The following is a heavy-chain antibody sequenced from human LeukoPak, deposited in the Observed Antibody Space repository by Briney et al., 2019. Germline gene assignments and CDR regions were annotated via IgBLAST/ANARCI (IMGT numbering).Heavy chain of an antibody. CDR2: MNPNSGNT. V-gene: IGHV1-8*01. CDR3: ARDLPTYYYDSSGYYDAFDI. D-gene: IGHD3-22*01. J-gene: IGHJ3*02. Sequence: ASVKVSCKASGYTFTSYDINWVRQATGQGLEWMGWMNPNSGNTGYAQKFQGRVTMTRNTSISTAYMELSSLRSEDTAVYYCARDLPTYYYDSSGYYDAFDIWGQGTMVTVSS. CDR1: GYTFTSYD.